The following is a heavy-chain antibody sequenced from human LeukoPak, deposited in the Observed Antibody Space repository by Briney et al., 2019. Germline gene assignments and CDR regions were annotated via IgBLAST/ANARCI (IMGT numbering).Heavy chain of an antibody. J-gene: IGHJ4*02. Sequence: PSETLSLTCTVSGGSMTKSNYYWGWVRQPPGKGLEWIGSFYNDGSTYQNPSLKSRVTISVDTSRTQFSLRLTSVTAADTALYYCVLMPGYWGQGILVAVSS. D-gene: IGHD2-2*01. CDR2: FYNDGST. CDR3: VLMPGY. V-gene: IGHV4-39*01. CDR1: GGSMTKSNYY.